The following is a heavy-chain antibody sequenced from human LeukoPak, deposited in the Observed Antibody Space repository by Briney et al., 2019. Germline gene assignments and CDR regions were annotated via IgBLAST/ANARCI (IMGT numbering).Heavy chain of an antibody. Sequence: GGSLRLSCAASGFTFSSYAMSWVRQAPGKGLEWVSAISGSGGSTYYADSVKGRFTISRDNSKNTLYLQMNSLRAEDTAVYYCATWGVLLWFGEDIDYWGQGTLVTVSS. J-gene: IGHJ4*02. D-gene: IGHD3-10*01. V-gene: IGHV3-23*01. CDR1: GFTFSSYA. CDR3: ATWGVLLWFGEDIDY. CDR2: ISGSGGST.